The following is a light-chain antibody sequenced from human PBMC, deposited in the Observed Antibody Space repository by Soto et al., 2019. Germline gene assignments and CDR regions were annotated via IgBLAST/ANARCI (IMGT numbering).Light chain of an antibody. CDR2: DAS. CDR1: QPLTTT. V-gene: IGKV3-15*01. J-gene: IGKJ2*01. Sequence: EIVMTQSPATLSLSPGERATLSCRASQPLTTTLAWYQHKPGQAPRLLIFDASTMATLIPARFSGSGSGTEFTLTINSLQPEDFAIYYCHQYYNWPYTFGPGTKLEIK. CDR3: HQYYNWPYT.